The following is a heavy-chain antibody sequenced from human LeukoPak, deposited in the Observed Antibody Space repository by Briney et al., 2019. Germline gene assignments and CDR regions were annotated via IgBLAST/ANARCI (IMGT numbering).Heavy chain of an antibody. V-gene: IGHV4-59*01. Sequence: PSETLSLTCTVSGGSISNFYWSWIRQPPGKGLEWIAHIHYTGLTNYNPSLKSRVTLAVDMAKNQFSLRLSSVTAADTAVYYCAKSMTMDYYGMDVWGQGTTVTVSS. D-gene: IGHD4/OR15-4a*01. CDR3: AKSMTMDYYGMDV. CDR2: IHYTGLT. CDR1: GGSISNFY. J-gene: IGHJ6*02.